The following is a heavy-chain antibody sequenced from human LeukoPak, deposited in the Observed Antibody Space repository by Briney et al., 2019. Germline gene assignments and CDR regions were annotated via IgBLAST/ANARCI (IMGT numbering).Heavy chain of an antibody. V-gene: IGHV3-30*03. Sequence: PGRSLRLSCAASGFTFSSYGMHWVRQAPGKGLEWVAVISYDGSNKYYADSVKGRFAISRDNAKNSLYLQMNSLRAEDTAVYYCARAYSVVTPDFDYWGQGTLVTVSS. CDR3: ARAYSVVTPDFDY. CDR2: ISYDGSNK. CDR1: GFTFSSYG. J-gene: IGHJ4*02. D-gene: IGHD4-23*01.